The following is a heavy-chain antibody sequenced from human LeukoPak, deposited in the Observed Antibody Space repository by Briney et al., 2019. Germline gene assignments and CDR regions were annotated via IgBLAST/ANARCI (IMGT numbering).Heavy chain of an antibody. D-gene: IGHD2-2*01. CDR2: IYSGGST. CDR3: AKDRPYIVVVPAANDY. CDR1: GFIVSSDY. Sequence: PGESLRLSCAVSGFIVSSDYMSWVRQAPGKGLEWVSTIYSGGSTYYADSVKGRFTISRDNSKNTLYLQMNSLRAEDTAVYYCAKDRPYIVVVPAANDYWGQGTLVTVSS. J-gene: IGHJ4*02. V-gene: IGHV3-53*01.